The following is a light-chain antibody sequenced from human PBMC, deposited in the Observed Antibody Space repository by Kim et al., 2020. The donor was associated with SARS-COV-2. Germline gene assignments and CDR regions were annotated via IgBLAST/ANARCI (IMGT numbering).Light chain of an antibody. J-gene: IGKJ4*01. CDR3: QQYNNWPIA. Sequence: EMMMTQSPDTLSVSPGERATLSCRASQSVSSNLAWYQQKPEQAPRLLIYGASTRATDIPARFSGSGSGTEFTLTISSLQSEDFAVYYCQQYNNWPIAFGGGTKLEI. V-gene: IGKV3-15*01. CDR2: GAS. CDR1: QSVSSN.